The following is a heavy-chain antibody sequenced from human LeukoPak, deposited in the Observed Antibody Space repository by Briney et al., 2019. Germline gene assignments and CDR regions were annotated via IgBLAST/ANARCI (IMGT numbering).Heavy chain of an antibody. CDR3: ATFLPRGASGWLNWFDP. J-gene: IGHJ5*02. CDR2: FDPEDGET. V-gene: IGHV1-24*01. CDR1: GYTLTELS. Sequence: ASVKVSCKVSGYTLTELSMHWVRQAPGKGLEWMGGFDPEDGETIYAQKFQGRVTMTEDTSTDTAYMELSSLGSEDTAVYYCATFLPRGASGWLNWFDPWGQGTLVTVSS. D-gene: IGHD6-19*01.